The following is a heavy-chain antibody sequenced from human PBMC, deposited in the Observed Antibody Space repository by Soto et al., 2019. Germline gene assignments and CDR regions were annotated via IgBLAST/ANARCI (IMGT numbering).Heavy chain of an antibody. D-gene: IGHD2-15*01. CDR3: AREGGHRSHGPYYFDY. CDR2: ISYDGSNK. V-gene: IGHV3-30-3*01. J-gene: IGHJ4*02. Sequence: GGSLRLSCAASGFTFSSYAMHWVRQAPGKGLEWVAVISYDGSNKYYADSVKGRFTISRDNSKNTLYLQMNSLRAEDTAVYYCAREGGHRSHGPYYFDYGGQGTLVTVSS. CDR1: GFTFSSYA.